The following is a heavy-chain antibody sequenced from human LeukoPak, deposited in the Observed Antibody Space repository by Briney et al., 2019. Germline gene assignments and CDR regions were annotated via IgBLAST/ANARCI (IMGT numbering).Heavy chain of an antibody. CDR3: ARARRGNAFDI. CDR2: IIPILGIA. Sequence: SVKVSCKASGGTFSSYAISWVRQAPGQGLEWMGRIIPILGIANYAQKFQGRVTITADKSTSTAYMELSSLRFEDTAVYYCARARRGNAFDIWGQGTMVTVSS. V-gene: IGHV1-69*04. CDR1: GGTFSSYA. D-gene: IGHD1-1*01. J-gene: IGHJ3*02.